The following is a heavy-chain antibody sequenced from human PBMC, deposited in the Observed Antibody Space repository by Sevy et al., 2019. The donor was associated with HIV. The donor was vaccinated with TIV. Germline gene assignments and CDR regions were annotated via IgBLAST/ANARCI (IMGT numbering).Heavy chain of an antibody. CDR3: AKDRVSGTYYTGDFDY. CDR2: ISITGGST. V-gene: IGHV3-23*01. J-gene: IGHJ4*02. Sequence: GESLKISCAASGFTFSNYAMTWVRQAPGKGLEWVSVISITGGSTYYADSVKGRFTISRDNSKNTLYLQMNTLRAEDTAVYYCAKDRVSGTYYTGDFDYWGQGTLVTVSS. D-gene: IGHD3-10*01. CDR1: GFTFSNYA.